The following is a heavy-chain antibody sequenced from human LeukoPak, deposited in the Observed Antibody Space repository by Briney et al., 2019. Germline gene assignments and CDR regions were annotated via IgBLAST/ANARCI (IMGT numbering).Heavy chain of an antibody. V-gene: IGHV4-34*01. J-gene: IGHJ5*02. CDR3: ARVPADILTGPLNWFDP. CDR1: GGSFSGYY. Sequence: SETLSLTCAVYGGSFSGYYWSWIRQPPGKGLEWIGEINHSGSTNYNPSLKSRVTISADTSKNQFSLKLSSVTAADTAVYYCARVPADILTGPLNWFDPWGQGTLVTVSS. D-gene: IGHD3-9*01. CDR2: INHSGST.